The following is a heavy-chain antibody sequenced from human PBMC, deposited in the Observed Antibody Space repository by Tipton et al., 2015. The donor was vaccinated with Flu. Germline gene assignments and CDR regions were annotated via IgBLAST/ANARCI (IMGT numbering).Heavy chain of an antibody. V-gene: IGHV4-38-2*02. J-gene: IGHJ4*02. CDR1: GYSISSGYY. CDR2: INHSGST. CDR3: ASKVANLGVWEPLDY. D-gene: IGHD7-27*01. Sequence: TLSLTCTVSGYSISSGYYWGWIRQPPGKGLEWIGEINHSGSTNYNPSLKSRVTISADTSKNQFSLKLSSVTAADTAVYYCASKVANLGVWEPLDYWGQGTLVTVSS.